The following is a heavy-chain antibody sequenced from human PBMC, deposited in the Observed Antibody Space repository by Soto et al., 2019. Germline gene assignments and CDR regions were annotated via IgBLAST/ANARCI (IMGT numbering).Heavy chain of an antibody. J-gene: IGHJ4*02. D-gene: IGHD3-22*01. CDR2: IYYSGST. CDR1: GDSISSGGYY. V-gene: IGHV4-31*03. Sequence: SETLSLTCTVSGDSISSGGYYWSWIRQHPGKGLEWIGYIYYSGSTYYNPSLKSRVTISVDTSKNQFSLKLSSVTAADTAVYYCASGRVIEDYYDSSGLQYYFDYWGQGTLVTVSS. CDR3: ASGRVIEDYYDSSGLQYYFDY.